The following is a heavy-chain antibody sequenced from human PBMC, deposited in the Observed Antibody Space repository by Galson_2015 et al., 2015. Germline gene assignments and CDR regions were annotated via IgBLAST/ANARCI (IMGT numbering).Heavy chain of an antibody. D-gene: IGHD2-2*02. CDR2: IYPGDSDT. CDR3: ATGGYCSSASCYNFFDY. J-gene: IGHJ4*02. V-gene: IGHV5-51*03. Sequence: QSGAEVKKPGESLTISCTGSGYSFTTYWIGWVRQMPGKGLEWMGIIYPGDSDTRYGPSFQGQVTISADKSINTTYLQWRSLKASDTAMYYCATGGYCSSASCYNFFDYWGQATLVTVSS. CDR1: GYSFTTYW.